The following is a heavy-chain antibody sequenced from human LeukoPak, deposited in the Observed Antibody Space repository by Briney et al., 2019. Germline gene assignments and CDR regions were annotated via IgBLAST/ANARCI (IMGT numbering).Heavy chain of an antibody. CDR1: GFSFSDYS. Sequence: GGSLRLSCTASGFSFSDYSFNWVRQAPGKGLEWVSGISPSGDITYYADSVKGRFTISRDNSKNTLYLEVISLTAEDTAVYYCAKDDAWLRFGEWSQGTLVTVSS. D-gene: IGHD3-10*01. CDR2: ISPSGDIT. V-gene: IGHV3-23*01. CDR3: AKDDAWLRFGE. J-gene: IGHJ4*02.